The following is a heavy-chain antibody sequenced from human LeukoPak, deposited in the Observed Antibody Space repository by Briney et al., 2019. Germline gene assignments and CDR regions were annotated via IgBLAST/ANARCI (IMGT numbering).Heavy chain of an antibody. D-gene: IGHD2-2*01. CDR1: GFTFSSYA. Sequence: GGSLRLSCAASGFTFSSYAMSWVRQAPGKGLGWVSAISGSGGSTYYADSVKGRFTISRDNSKNTLYLQMNSLRAEDTAVYYCAKRISTSWNYYYMDVWGKGTTVTVSS. CDR3: AKRISTSWNYYYMDV. V-gene: IGHV3-23*01. CDR2: ISGSGGST. J-gene: IGHJ6*03.